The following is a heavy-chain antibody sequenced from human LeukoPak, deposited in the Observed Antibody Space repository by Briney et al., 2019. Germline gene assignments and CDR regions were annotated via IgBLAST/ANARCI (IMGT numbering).Heavy chain of an antibody. V-gene: IGHV3-7*01. Sequence: PGGSLRLSCAASGFTFSTSWMSWVRQAPGKGLEWVANIKQDGSEKYYVDSVKGRFTISEDNAENSLYLQMNSLRADDTAVYYCARRLSGSYYAYFDHWGQGTLVTVSS. CDR2: IKQDGSEK. CDR3: ARRLSGSYYAYFDH. J-gene: IGHJ4*02. CDR1: GFTFSTSW. D-gene: IGHD1-26*01.